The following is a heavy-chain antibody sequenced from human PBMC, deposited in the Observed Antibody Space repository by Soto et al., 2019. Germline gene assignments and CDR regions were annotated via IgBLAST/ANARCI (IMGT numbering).Heavy chain of an antibody. D-gene: IGHD3-22*01. CDR3: ARGLTYYYDSSGGGNGY. CDR1: GYTFTSYD. J-gene: IGHJ4*02. CDR2: MNPNSGNT. V-gene: IGHV1-8*01. Sequence: ASVKVSCKASGYTFTSYDINWVRQATGQGLEWMGWMNPNSGNTGYAQKFQGRVTMTRNTSISTAYMELSSLRSEDTAVYYCARGLTYYYDSSGGGNGYWVQGTLVTVSS.